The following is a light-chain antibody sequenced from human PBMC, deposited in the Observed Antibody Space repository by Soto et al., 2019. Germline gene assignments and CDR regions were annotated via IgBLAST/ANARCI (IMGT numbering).Light chain of an antibody. V-gene: IGLV1-44*01. CDR1: SSNIGSNT. Sequence: QSALTQPPSASGTPGQRVTISCSGSSSNIGSNTVNWYQQLPGTAPKLLIYSNNQRPSGVPDRFSGSKSGTSASLAISGLQSEDEADCYCAAWDDSLNGRVFGGGTKVTVL. J-gene: IGLJ2*01. CDR3: AAWDDSLNGRV. CDR2: SNN.